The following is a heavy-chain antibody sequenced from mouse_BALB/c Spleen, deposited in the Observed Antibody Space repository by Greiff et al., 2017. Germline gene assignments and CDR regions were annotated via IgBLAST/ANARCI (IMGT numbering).Heavy chain of an antibody. J-gene: IGHJ3*01. V-gene: IGHV1S135*01. Sequence: EVQLQQSGPELVKPGASVKVSCKASGYAFTSYNMYWVKQSHGKSLEWIGYIDPYNGGTSYNQKFKGKATLTVDTSSSTAYMHLNSLTSEYSAVYYCATLWSLAYWGQGTLVTVSA. D-gene: IGHD1-1*02. CDR3: ATLWSLAY. CDR2: IDPYNGGT. CDR1: GYAFTSYN.